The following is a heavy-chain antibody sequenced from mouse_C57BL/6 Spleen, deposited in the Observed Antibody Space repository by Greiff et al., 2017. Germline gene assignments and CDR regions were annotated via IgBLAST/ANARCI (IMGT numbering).Heavy chain of an antibody. V-gene: IGHV5-6*01. J-gene: IGHJ2*01. Sequence: EVKVVESGGDLVKPGGSLKLSCAASGFTFSSYGMSWVRQTPDKRLEWVATISSGGSYTYYPDSVKGRFTISRDNAKNTLYLQLSRLRSEDTAMYYCERQGLDYYSNYVDYGGQGTTLTVSS. CDR2: ISSGGSYT. D-gene: IGHD2-5*01. CDR1: GFTFSSYG. CDR3: ERQGLDYYSNYVDY.